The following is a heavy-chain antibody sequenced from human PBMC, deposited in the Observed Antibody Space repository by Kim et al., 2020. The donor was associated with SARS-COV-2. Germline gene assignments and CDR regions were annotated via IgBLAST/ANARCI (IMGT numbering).Heavy chain of an antibody. CDR2: ISYSGST. CDR3: ARDLMLAGTYAFDI. V-gene: IGHV4-59*01. CDR1: GGSISSYY. J-gene: IGHJ3*02. D-gene: IGHD6-13*01. Sequence: SETLSLTCTVSGGSISSYYWSWIRQPPGKGLEWIGYISYSGSTNYNPSLKSRVTISVDTSKNQFSLKLSSVTAADTAVYYCARDLMLAGTYAFDIWGQGTMVTVSS.